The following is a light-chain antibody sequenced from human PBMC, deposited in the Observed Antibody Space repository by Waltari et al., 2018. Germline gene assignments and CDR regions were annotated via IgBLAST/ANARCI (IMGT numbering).Light chain of an antibody. CDR1: DLGKNS. CDR2: QNT. V-gene: IGLV3-1*01. J-gene: IGLJ2*01. Sequence: YVLTQPPSISVPPGQTATITCSGEDLGKNSASWYQQKAGQPPTLVILQNTRRPSDIPDRFSASTSGNAATLTIRGTQPTDEADYYCQAWDTVSFVVFGGGTRLTVL. CDR3: QAWDTVSFVV.